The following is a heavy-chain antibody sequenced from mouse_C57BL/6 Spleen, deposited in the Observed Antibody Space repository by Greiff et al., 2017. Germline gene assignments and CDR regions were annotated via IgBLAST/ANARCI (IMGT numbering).Heavy chain of an antibody. Sequence: VPRVESGEGLVKPGGSLKLSCAASGFTFSSYAMSWVRQTPEKRLEWVAYISSGGDYTYYAATVKGRFTISRDNARNTLYLPMSSLKSVDTAMYYCTRDGGLPFFAYWGQGTLVTVSA. CDR1: GFTFSSYA. CDR3: TRDGGLPFFAY. J-gene: IGHJ3*01. V-gene: IGHV5-9-1*02. D-gene: IGHD2-4*01. CDR2: ISSGGDYT.